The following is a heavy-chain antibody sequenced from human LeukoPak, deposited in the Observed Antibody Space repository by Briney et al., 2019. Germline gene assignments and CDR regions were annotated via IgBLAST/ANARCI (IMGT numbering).Heavy chain of an antibody. CDR3: AKGLGVSPDAFDI. CDR2: INNDGSII. J-gene: IGHJ3*02. CDR1: GFTFSNYW. V-gene: IGHV3-74*01. Sequence: GGSLRLSCAASGFTFSNYWMHWVRQAPGKGLVWVSRINNDGSIINYADSVKGRFTISRDNSKNTLYLQMNSLRAEDTAVYHCAKGLGVSPDAFDIWGQGTTVTVSS. D-gene: IGHD2-8*01.